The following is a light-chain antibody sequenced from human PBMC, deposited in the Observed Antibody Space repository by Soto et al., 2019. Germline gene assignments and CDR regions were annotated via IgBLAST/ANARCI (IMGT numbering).Light chain of an antibody. CDR2: GAS. CDR3: QHYHNRSEFP. Sequence: DIVMTQSPATLSVSPGERATLSCRASQSVSSYLAWYQQQPGQAPRLLIYGASSRATGIPARFSGSGSGTKFSRTISSQQCPDGAGYYCQHYHNRSEFPFGHGTKVDIK. CDR1: QSVSSY. J-gene: IGKJ3*01. V-gene: IGKV3-15*01.